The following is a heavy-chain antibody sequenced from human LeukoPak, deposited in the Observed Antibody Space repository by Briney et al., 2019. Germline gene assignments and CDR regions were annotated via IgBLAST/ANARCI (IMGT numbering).Heavy chain of an antibody. D-gene: IGHD6-13*01. J-gene: IGHJ4*02. CDR2: ISYDGSNK. CDR1: GFTFSSYG. V-gene: IGHV3-30*18. Sequence: GGSLRLSCAASGFTFSSYGMHWVRQAPGKGLEWVAVISYDGSNKYCADSVKGRFTISRDNSKNTLYLQMNSLRAEDTAVYYCAKPDSSSWYGNVDYWGQGTLVTVSS. CDR3: AKPDSSSWYGNVDY.